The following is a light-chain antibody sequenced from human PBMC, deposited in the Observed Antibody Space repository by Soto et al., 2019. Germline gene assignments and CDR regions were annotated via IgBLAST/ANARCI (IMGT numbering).Light chain of an antibody. V-gene: IGKV1-39*01. CDR2: AAS. CDR3: QQSHSTPYT. J-gene: IGKJ2*01. CDR1: QSISSY. Sequence: DIQMTQSPSSLSASVGDRVTITCRASQSISSYLNWYQQKPGKAPKLLIYAASSLQSGVPSRFSGSGSGTDCTLTISSLQPEDFATYFCQQSHSTPYTFGQRTKLEI.